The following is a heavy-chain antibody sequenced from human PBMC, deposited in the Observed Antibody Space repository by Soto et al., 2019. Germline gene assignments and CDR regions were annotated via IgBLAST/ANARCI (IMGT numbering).Heavy chain of an antibody. D-gene: IGHD1-1*01. CDR3: ATGIQWEQPYDS. CDR2: INGGVGPSKT. V-gene: IGHV3-23*01. Sequence: LRRSRVASGFTFSNYAMSWVRKATGNGLEWLSAINGGVGPSKTYYAVTVKGRFTLYRDSSKNTLFVPRNRLRADDTAVSSRATGIQWEQPYDSWCQGTQVTNS. CDR1: GFTFSNYA. J-gene: IGHJ4*02.